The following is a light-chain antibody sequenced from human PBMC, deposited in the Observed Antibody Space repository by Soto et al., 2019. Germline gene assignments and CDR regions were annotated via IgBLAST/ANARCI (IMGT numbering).Light chain of an antibody. CDR1: QSIDSW. V-gene: IGKV1-5*03. CDR2: KAS. Sequence: DIQMTQSPSTLSASVGDRVTITCRASQSIDSWLAWYQHKPGKAPKLLIFKASTLETGVPSRFSGSGSETEFTLTISSLEPEDFAVYYCQQRSNWPITFGQGTRLEI. J-gene: IGKJ5*01. CDR3: QQRSNWPIT.